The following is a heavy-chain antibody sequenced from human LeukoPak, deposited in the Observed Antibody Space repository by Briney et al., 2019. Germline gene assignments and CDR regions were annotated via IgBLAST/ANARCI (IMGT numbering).Heavy chain of an antibody. CDR1: GYTFNGYY. Sequence: GASVKVSCKASGYTFNGYYMHWVRQAPGQGLEWMGWINPNRGGTNYVQKFQGRVTMTRDTSISTAYLELSRLTSDDTAVYYCARGEWRYSYGYDLDYFDYWGQGTLVTVSS. D-gene: IGHD5-18*01. J-gene: IGHJ4*02. CDR3: ARGEWRYSYGYDLDYFDY. CDR2: INPNRGGT. V-gene: IGHV1-2*02.